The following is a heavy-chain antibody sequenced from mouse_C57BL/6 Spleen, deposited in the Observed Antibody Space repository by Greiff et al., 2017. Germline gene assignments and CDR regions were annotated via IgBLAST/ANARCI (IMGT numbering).Heavy chain of an antibody. CDR2: IHPNSGST. D-gene: IGHD2-5*01. Sequence: VQLQQPGAELVKPGASVKLSCKASGYTFTSYWMHWVKQRPGQGLEWIGMIHPNSGSTNYNEKFKSKATLTVDKSSSTAYMQLSSLTSEDSAVYYCARDYYSTYAGYAMDYWGQGTSVTVSS. CDR3: ARDYYSTYAGYAMDY. V-gene: IGHV1-64*01. CDR1: GYTFTSYW. J-gene: IGHJ4*01.